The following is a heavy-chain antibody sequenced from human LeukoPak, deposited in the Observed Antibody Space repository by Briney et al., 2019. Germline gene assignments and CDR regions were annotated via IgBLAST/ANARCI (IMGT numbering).Heavy chain of an antibody. CDR1: GGSISSYY. V-gene: IGHV4-4*07. CDR3: ARVVPPGGYYYYYMDV. J-gene: IGHJ6*03. D-gene: IGHD4/OR15-4a*01. Sequence: PSETLSLTCAVSGGSISSYYWSWIRQPAGKGLEWIGRIYTSGSTNYNPSLKSRVTMSVDTSKNQFSLKLSSVTAADTAVYYCARVVPPGGYYYYYMDVWGKGTTVTVSS. CDR2: IYTSGST.